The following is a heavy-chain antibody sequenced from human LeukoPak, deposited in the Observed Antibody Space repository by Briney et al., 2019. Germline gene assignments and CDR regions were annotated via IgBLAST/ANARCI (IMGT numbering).Heavy chain of an antibody. CDR1: GGSINTNPNY. D-gene: IGHD3-3*01. Sequence: SETLSLTCSVSGGSINTNPNYWGWVRQPPGKGLEWIGEINHSGSTNYNPSLKSRVTISVDTSKNQFSLKLSSVTAADTAVYYCAINDFWSGYYPFDYWGQGTLVTVSS. CDR3: AINDFWSGYYPFDY. CDR2: INHSGST. V-gene: IGHV4-39*07. J-gene: IGHJ4*02.